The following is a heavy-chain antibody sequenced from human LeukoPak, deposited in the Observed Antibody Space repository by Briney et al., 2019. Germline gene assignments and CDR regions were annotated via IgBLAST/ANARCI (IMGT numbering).Heavy chain of an antibody. CDR3: ARDRTVSGSYWSYDY. J-gene: IGHJ4*02. CDR1: GFTFSRYW. CDR2: IKQDGSEK. Sequence: PGGSLRLSCAASGFTFSRYWMSWVRQAPGKGLEWVANIKQDGSEKYYVDSVKGRFTISRDNAKNSLYLQLSGLRAEDTAVYYCARDRTVSGSYWSYDYWGQGTLVTVSS. V-gene: IGHV3-7*01. D-gene: IGHD1-26*01.